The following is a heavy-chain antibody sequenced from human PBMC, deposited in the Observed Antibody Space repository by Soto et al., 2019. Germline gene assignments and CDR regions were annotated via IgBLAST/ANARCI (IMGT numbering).Heavy chain of an antibody. Sequence: SVKVSCKASGGTFSSYAISWVRQAPGQGLEWMGGIIPIFGTANYAQKFQGRVTITADESTSTAYMELSSLRSEDTAVYYCARTLGSYHTRFEYYYMDVWGKGTTVTVSS. CDR3: ARTLGSYHTRFEYYYMDV. D-gene: IGHD1-26*01. CDR1: GGTFSSYA. V-gene: IGHV1-69*13. CDR2: IIPIFGTA. J-gene: IGHJ6*03.